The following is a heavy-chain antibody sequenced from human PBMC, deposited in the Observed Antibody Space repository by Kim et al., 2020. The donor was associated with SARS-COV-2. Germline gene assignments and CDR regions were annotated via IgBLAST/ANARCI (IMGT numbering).Heavy chain of an antibody. J-gene: IGHJ6*03. CDR2: ISSSSSYI. CDR3: ARLKRDYYDSSGYYYYYYYMDV. V-gene: IGHV3-21*01. D-gene: IGHD3-22*01. Sequence: GGSLRLSCAASGFTFSSYSMNWVRQAPGKGLEWVSSISSSSSYIYYADSVKGRFTISRDNAKNSLYLQMNSLRAEDTAVYYCARLKRDYYDSSGYYYYYYYMDVWGKGTTVTVSS. CDR1: GFTFSSYS.